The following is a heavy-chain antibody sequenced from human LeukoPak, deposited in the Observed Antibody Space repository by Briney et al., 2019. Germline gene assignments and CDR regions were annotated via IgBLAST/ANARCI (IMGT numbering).Heavy chain of an antibody. Sequence: GGSLRLSCAASGFTVSGTHMSWVRQAPGKGLERVSAMYTGGTTYYADSVQGRFTISRDNSKNTLYLQMNSLRAEDTAVYYCAKDEATSGGGLASWGQGTLVTVSS. CDR2: MYTGGTT. CDR1: GFTVSGTH. V-gene: IGHV3-53*01. J-gene: IGHJ4*02. D-gene: IGHD3-16*01. CDR3: AKDEATSGGGLAS.